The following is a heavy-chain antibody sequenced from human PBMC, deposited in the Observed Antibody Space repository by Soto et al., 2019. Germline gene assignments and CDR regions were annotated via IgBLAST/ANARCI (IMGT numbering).Heavy chain of an antibody. V-gene: IGHV1-2*02. CDR3: ARGGNSNYWSYYDY. Sequence: ASVKVSCKASGYTFTGYYIHWVRQAPGQGLEWMGWINPNSGGTNYAQKFQGRVTMTRGTSISTAYMELSRLRSDDTAVFYCARGGNSNYWSYYDYWGQGTLVTVSS. CDR2: INPNSGGT. D-gene: IGHD1-7*01. J-gene: IGHJ4*02. CDR1: GYTFTGYY.